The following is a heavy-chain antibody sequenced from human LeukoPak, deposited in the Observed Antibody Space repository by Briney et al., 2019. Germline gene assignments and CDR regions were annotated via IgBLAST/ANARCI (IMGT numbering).Heavy chain of an antibody. D-gene: IGHD3-3*01. J-gene: IGHJ6*02. Sequence: ASVKVSCKASGYTFTSYGISWVRQAPGQGLEWMGWISAYNGNTNYAQKLQGRVTMTTDTSTSTAYMELRSLRSDDTAVYYCARVVITIFGVVIIGPYGMDVWGQGTTVTVSS. CDR1: GYTFTSYG. CDR2: ISAYNGNT. CDR3: ARVVITIFGVVIIGPYGMDV. V-gene: IGHV1-18*01.